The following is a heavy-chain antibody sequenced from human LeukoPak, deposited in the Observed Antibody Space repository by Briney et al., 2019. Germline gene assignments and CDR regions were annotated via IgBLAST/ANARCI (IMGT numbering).Heavy chain of an antibody. CDR2: IIPIFGTA. CDR1: GGTFSSYA. CDR3: ARVGRRGSSWYNY. J-gene: IGHJ4*02. V-gene: IGHV1-69*13. D-gene: IGHD6-13*01. Sequence: GASVKVSCKASGGTFSSYAISWVRQAPGQGLEWMGGIIPIFGTANYAQKFQGRVTITADESTSTAYMELSRLRSDDTAVYYCARVGRRGSSWYNYWGQGTLVTVSS.